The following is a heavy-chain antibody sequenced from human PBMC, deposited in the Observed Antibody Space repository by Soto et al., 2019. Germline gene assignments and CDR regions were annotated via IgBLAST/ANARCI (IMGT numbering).Heavy chain of an antibody. J-gene: IGHJ5*02. D-gene: IGHD3-22*01. CDR3: ARVGPWVPYYYDSSPYTFENWFDP. V-gene: IGHV4-38-2*01. CDR2: IYHDGST. CDR1: GYSISSGYY. Sequence: PSETLSLTCAVSGYSISSGYYWGWLRQPPGKGLEWIGSIYHDGSTYYNPSLNSRVTLSIDMTNNHVSLILNSVTAADTAVYYCARVGPWVPYYYDSSPYTFENWFDPWGQGTLVTVSS.